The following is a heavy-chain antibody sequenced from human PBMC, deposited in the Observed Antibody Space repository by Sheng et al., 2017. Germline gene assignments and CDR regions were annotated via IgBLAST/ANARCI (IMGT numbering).Heavy chain of an antibody. CDR3: AKGALGSCNGAICYPFDS. CDR1: GFTFSNYA. Sequence: EVQLLESGGRLVQPGGSLRLSCAASGFTFSNYAMNWVRHIPGKGLEWVSSITGRSGDTYHADSVKGRFTISRDNSKNTLYLQMNSLRVEDTALYYCAKGALGSCNGAICYPFDSWGQGTLVTVSS. J-gene: IGHJ4*02. CDR2: ITGRSGDT. V-gene: IGHV3-23*01. D-gene: IGHD2-15*01.